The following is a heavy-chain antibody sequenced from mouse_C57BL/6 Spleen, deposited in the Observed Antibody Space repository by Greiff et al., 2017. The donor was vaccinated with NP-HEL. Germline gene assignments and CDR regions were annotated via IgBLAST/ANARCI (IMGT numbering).Heavy chain of an antibody. CDR2: IRSKSNNYAT. Sequence: DVMLVESGGGLVQPKGSLKLSCGASGFSFNTYAMNWVRQAPGKGLEWVARIRSKSNNYATYYADSVKDRFTISRDDSESMLYLQMNNLKTEDTAMYYCVRHHDYEDYYAMDYWGQGTSVTVSS. CDR3: VRHHDYEDYYAMDY. V-gene: IGHV10-1*01. J-gene: IGHJ4*01. CDR1: GFSFNTYA. D-gene: IGHD2-4*01.